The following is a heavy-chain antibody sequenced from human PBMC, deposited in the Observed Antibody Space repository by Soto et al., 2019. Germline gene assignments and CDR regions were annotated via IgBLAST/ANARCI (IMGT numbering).Heavy chain of an antibody. CDR2: INSDGSST. V-gene: IGHV3-74*01. D-gene: IGHD2-21*02. CDR1: GFTFSSYW. Sequence: PGGSLRLSCAASGFTFSSYWMHWVRQAPGKGLVWVSRINSDGSSTSYADSVKGRFTISRDNAKNTLYLQMNSLRAEDTAVYYYARERVEYLAPNLAYCGGDCYSSYYYYGMDVWGRGTRVTVSS. CDR3: ARERVEYLAPNLAYCGGDCYSSYYYYGMDV. J-gene: IGHJ6*02.